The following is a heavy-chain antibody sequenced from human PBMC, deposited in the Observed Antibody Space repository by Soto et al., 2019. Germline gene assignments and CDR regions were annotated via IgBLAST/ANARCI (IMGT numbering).Heavy chain of an antibody. CDR1: GYIFTNYY. J-gene: IGHJ4*02. CDR2: INAGNGNT. V-gene: IGHV1-3*01. Sequence: ASVKVSCKASGYIFTNYYMHWVRQAPGQRLEWMGWINAGNGNTKYSQKFQGRVTITRDTSASTAYMELSSLRSEDTAVYYCARSLGIFLIWYSSGWPLGYWGQGTLVTVSS. D-gene: IGHD6-19*01. CDR3: ARSLGIFLIWYSSGWPLGY.